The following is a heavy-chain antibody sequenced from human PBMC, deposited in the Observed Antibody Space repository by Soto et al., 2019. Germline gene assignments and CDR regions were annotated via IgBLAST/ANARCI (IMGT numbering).Heavy chain of an antibody. D-gene: IGHD5-12*01. CDR2: ISGSGGGT. CDR1: GFTFSSYA. J-gene: IGHJ4*02. Sequence: EMQLLESGGGLVQPGGSLRLSCAASGFTFSSYAMSWVRQAPGKGLEWVSAISGSGGGTYYADSVKGRFTISRDNSENTLYLQMNSLRAEDTAVYSCAKAWMDNARQRYFDHWGQGTLVTVSS. V-gene: IGHV3-23*01. CDR3: AKAWMDNARQRYFDH.